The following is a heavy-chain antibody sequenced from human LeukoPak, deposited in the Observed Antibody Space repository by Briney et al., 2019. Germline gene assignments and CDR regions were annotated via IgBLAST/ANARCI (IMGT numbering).Heavy chain of an antibody. CDR1: GFTFSTYW. CDR2: IKQDGSEK. J-gene: IGHJ4*02. CDR3: ARGSGYCGTTSCYMFDN. Sequence: GGSLRLSCAASGFTFSTYWMSWVRQAPGKGLEWVANIKQDGSEKYYVDSVKGRFTISRDNAKNSLFLQMNSLRAEDTAVYYCARGSGYCGTTSCYMFDNWGQGTLVTVSS. V-gene: IGHV3-7*01. D-gene: IGHD2-2*02.